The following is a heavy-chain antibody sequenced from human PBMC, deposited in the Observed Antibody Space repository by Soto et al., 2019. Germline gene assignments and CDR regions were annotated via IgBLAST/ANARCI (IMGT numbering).Heavy chain of an antibody. V-gene: IGHV1-18*01. CDR3: ARGTTDYYDNSGDYFLDY. Sequence: QVQLVQSGAEVKKPGASGKVSCKASGYTFTTYGMSWVRQAPGQGLAWMGWISTYNGNTKYAERLLGRVTMTTETTTSTAYMELRSLRSDDTAVYYCARGTTDYYDNSGDYFLDYWGQGTLVTVSS. CDR1: GYTFTTYG. CDR2: ISTYNGNT. D-gene: IGHD3-22*01. J-gene: IGHJ4*02.